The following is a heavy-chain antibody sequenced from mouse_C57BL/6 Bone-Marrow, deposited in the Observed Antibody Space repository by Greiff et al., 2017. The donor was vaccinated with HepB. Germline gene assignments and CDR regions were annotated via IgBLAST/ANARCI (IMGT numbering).Heavy chain of an antibody. CDR3: ARLDSSGHFDY. V-gene: IGHV5-6*01. Sequence: EVHLVESGGDLVKPGGSLKLSCAASGFTFSSYGMSWVRQTPDKRLEWVATISSGGSYTYYPDSVKGRFTISRDNAKNTLYLQMSSLKSEDTAMYYCARLDSSGHFDYWGQGTTLTVSS. D-gene: IGHD3-2*02. CDR2: ISSGGSYT. CDR1: GFTFSSYG. J-gene: IGHJ2*01.